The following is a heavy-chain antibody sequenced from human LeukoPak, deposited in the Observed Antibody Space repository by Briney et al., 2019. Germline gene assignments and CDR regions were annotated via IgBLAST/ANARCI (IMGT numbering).Heavy chain of an antibody. CDR1: GFTFSSNW. CDR2: IKQDGSEK. V-gene: IGHV3-7*03. J-gene: IGHJ4*02. D-gene: IGHD3-10*01. CDR3: ARGLLGLGGGGDY. Sequence: GGSLRLSCAASGFTFSSNWMSWVRQAPGKGLEWVANIKQDGSEKYYVDSVKGRFTISRDNAKNSLYLQMNSLRAEDTAVYYCARGLLGLGGGGDYWGQGTLVTVSS.